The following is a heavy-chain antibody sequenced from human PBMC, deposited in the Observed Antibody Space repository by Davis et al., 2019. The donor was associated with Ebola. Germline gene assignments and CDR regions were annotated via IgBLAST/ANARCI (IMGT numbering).Heavy chain of an antibody. V-gene: IGHV3-21*01. D-gene: IGHD3-10*01. CDR2: ISSSSSYI. CDR3: ARVSGSLPGY. Sequence: GESLKISCAASGFTFSAYTMNWVRQAPGKGLEWVSSISSSSSYIFYADSMKGRFTISRDNAKNSLYLQMNSLGAEDTAVYYCARVSGSLPGYWGQGTLVTVSS. J-gene: IGHJ4*02. CDR1: GFTFSAYT.